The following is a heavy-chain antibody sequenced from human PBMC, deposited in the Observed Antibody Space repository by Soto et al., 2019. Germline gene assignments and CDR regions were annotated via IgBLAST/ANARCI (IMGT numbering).Heavy chain of an antibody. D-gene: IGHD5-12*01. Sequence: PGGSLRLSCTASGFTFGDYAMSWFRQAPGKGLEWVGFIRSKAYGGTTEYAASVKGRFTSSRDDSKSIAYLQMNSLKTEDTAVYYGVADYYYGMDVWGQGTTVTVSS. CDR2: IRSKAYGGTT. CDR3: VADYYYGMDV. J-gene: IGHJ6*02. CDR1: GFTFGDYA. V-gene: IGHV3-49*03.